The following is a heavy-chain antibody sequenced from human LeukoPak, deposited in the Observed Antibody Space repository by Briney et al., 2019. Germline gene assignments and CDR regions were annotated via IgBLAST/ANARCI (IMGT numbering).Heavy chain of an antibody. Sequence: GGSLRLPCAASGFTFSSNAMSWVRQAPGKGLEWVAFIRYDGGNKYYADSVKGRFTISRDNSKNTLYLQMNSLRAEDTAVYYCAKERDTAMVTIDYWGQGTLVTVSS. V-gene: IGHV3-30*02. D-gene: IGHD5-18*01. J-gene: IGHJ4*02. CDR1: GFTFSSNA. CDR2: IRYDGGNK. CDR3: AKERDTAMVTIDY.